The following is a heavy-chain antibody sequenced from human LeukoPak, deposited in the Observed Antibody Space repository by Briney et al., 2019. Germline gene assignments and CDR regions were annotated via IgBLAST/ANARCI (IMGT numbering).Heavy chain of an antibody. CDR3: SGGSGWLMDV. V-gene: IGHV3-7*01. CDR2: IKKDESET. D-gene: IGHD6-19*01. Sequence: ETLSLTCTVSGGSISSSSYYWGWVRQAPGQGLEWVANIKKDESETKYVDSLRGRFTISRDNAKNSLYLQINGLTVEDTAVYYCSGGSGWLMDVWGKGTTVTVSS. CDR1: GGSISSSSYY. J-gene: IGHJ6*03.